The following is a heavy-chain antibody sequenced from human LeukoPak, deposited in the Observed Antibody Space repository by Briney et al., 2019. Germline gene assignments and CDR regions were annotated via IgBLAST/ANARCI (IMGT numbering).Heavy chain of an antibody. V-gene: IGHV3-30*18. Sequence: PGGSLRLSCAASGFTFSSYGMHWVRQAPGKGLEWVAVISYDGSNKYYADSVKGRFTISRDNSKNTLYLQMNSLRAEDTAVYYCAKHPLTITMVRGVPSWFDPWGQGTLVTVSS. J-gene: IGHJ5*02. CDR3: AKHPLTITMVRGVPSWFDP. D-gene: IGHD3-10*01. CDR1: GFTFSSYG. CDR2: ISYDGSNK.